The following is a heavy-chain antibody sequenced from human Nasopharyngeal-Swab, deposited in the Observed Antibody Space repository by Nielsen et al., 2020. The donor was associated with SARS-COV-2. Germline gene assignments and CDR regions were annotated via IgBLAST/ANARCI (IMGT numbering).Heavy chain of an antibody. CDR1: GGSISSGDYY. Sequence: SETLSLTCTVSGGSISSGDYYWSWIRQPPGKGLEWIGYIYYSGSTYYNPSLKSRVTISVDTSKNQFSLKLSSVTAADTAVYYCARRGRGYSYGLLDYWGQGTLVTVSS. D-gene: IGHD5-18*01. J-gene: IGHJ4*02. CDR3: ARRGRGYSYGLLDY. CDR2: IYYSGST. V-gene: IGHV4-30-4*01.